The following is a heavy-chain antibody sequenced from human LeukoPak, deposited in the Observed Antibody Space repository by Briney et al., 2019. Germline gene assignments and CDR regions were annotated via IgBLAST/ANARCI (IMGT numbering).Heavy chain of an antibody. CDR3: ARTLRPNWYFDL. CDR2: IYYSGST. D-gene: IGHD3-16*01. CDR1: GGSVSSGSYY. V-gene: IGHV4-61*01. Sequence: PSETLSLTCTVSGGSVSSGSYYWSWIRQPPGKGLEWIGYIYYSGSTNYNPSLKSRVTISVDTSKNQFSLKLSSVTAADTAVYYCARTLRPNWYFDLWGRGTLVTVSS. J-gene: IGHJ2*01.